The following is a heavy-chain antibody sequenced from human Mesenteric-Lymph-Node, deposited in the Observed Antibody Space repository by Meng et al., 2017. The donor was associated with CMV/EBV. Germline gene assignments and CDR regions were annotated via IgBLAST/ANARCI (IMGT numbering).Heavy chain of an antibody. D-gene: IGHD2-2*01. CDR1: GFTFSSYG. Sequence: GESLKISCAASGFTFSSYGMHWVRQAPGKGLEGVAFIRYDGSNKYYADSVKGRFTISRDNSKNTLYLQMNSLRAEDTAVYYCARGGYCTSIPCRFYYFALDVWGQGTTVTVSS. CDR2: IRYDGSNK. V-gene: IGHV3-30*02. CDR3: ARGGYCTSIPCRFYYFALDV. J-gene: IGHJ6*02.